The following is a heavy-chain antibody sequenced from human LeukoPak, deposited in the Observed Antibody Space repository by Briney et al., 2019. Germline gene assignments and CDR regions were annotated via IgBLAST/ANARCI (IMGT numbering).Heavy chain of an antibody. J-gene: IGHJ4*02. D-gene: IGHD2-15*01. CDR2: IKQDGSEK. V-gene: IGHV3-7*01. CDR1: GFTFRTYW. CDR3: ARDKVVGATYLDY. Sequence: GGSLRLSCAASGFTFRTYWMSWVRQAPGKGLEWVANIKQDGSEKYYVDSVKGRFTISRDNAKNSVYLQMNSLRAEDTAVYYCARDKVVGATYLDYWGQGTLVTVSS.